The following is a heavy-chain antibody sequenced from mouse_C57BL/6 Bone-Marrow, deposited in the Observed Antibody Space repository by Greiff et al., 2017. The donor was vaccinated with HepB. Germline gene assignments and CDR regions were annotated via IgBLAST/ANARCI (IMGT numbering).Heavy chain of an antibody. J-gene: IGHJ4*01. V-gene: IGHV3-1*01. Sequence: EVKLVESGPGMVKPSQSLSLTCTVTGYSITSGYDWHWIRHFPGNKLEWMGYISYSGSTNYNPSLKSRISITHDTSKNHFFLKLNSVTTEDTATYYCARGIYREAMDYWGQGTSVTVSS. CDR3: ARGIYREAMDY. D-gene: IGHD2-1*01. CDR2: ISYSGST. CDR1: GYSITSGYD.